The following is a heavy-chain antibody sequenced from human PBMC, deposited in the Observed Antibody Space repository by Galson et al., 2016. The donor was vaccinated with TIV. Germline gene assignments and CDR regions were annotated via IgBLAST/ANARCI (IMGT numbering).Heavy chain of an antibody. CDR2: VTPYDGDT. D-gene: IGHD3-22*01. Sequence: SVKVSCKASGYTFTGHYIHWVRQAPGQGLEWMGWVTPYDGDTLYAQKFQGRVTMTSDTSITTVYMELSGLRSDDTAVYFCARDLFDHYDRHTYYCDAFDIWGQGTLLTVSS. CDR3: ARDLFDHYDRHTYYCDAFDI. CDR1: GYTFTGHY. V-gene: IGHV1-2*02. J-gene: IGHJ3*02.